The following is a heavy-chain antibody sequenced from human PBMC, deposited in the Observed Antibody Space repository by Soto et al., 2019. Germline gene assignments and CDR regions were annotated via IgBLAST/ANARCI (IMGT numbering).Heavy chain of an antibody. CDR3: TRDADASSSYYHYYGMDV. V-gene: IGHV3-11*01. J-gene: IGHJ6*02. CDR1: GFTFSGYY. D-gene: IGHD6-6*01. CDR2: ISGYGSTI. Sequence: PGGSLRLSCAASGFTFSGYYMSWIRQAPGKGLEWVSYISGYGSTIYYADSMKGRFTISRDNAKNSLYLQMNSLRAEDTAVYYCTRDADASSSYYHYYGMDVWGQGTTVTVSS.